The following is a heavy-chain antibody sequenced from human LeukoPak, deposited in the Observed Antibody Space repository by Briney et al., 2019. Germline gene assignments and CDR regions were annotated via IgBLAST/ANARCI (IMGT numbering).Heavy chain of an antibody. CDR3: AKDAGRDIVVEGVFDY. J-gene: IGHJ4*02. V-gene: IGHV3-30*02. D-gene: IGHD2-2*01. CDR2: IRYDGSNK. CDR1: GFTFSSYG. Sequence: GGSLRLSCAASGFTFSSYGMHWVRQAPGKGLEWVAFIRYDGSNKYYADSVKGRFTISRDNSKNTLYPQMNSLRAEDTAVYYCAKDAGRDIVVEGVFDYRGQGTLVTVSS.